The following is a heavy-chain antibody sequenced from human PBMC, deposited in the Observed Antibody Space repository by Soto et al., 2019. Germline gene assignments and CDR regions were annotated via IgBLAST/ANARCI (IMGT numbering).Heavy chain of an antibody. J-gene: IGHJ6*03. CDR2: INHSGST. V-gene: IGHV4-34*01. D-gene: IGHD3-3*01. Sequence: SETMSVTCAVDGGSFSGYDWSWIRPPPGKGLEWIGEINHSGSTNHNPSLKSRVTISVDTSKNQFSLKLSSVTAADTAVYYCARYFGVVSMSYMDVWGKGTTVTVSS. CDR1: GGSFSGYD. CDR3: ARYFGVVSMSYMDV.